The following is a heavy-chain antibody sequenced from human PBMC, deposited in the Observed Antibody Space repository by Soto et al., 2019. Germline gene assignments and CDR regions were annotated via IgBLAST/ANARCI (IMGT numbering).Heavy chain of an antibody. J-gene: IGHJ6*04. Sequence: PGGSLRLSCAASGFTFSSYAMSWVRQAPGKGLEWVSAISGSGGSTYYADSVKGRFTISRDNSKNTLYLQMNSLRAEDTAVYYCAKDAEDIVVVPAAILLYYYYGMDGWGKGTTVTVAS. V-gene: IGHV3-23*01. CDR3: AKDAEDIVVVPAAILLYYYYGMDG. D-gene: IGHD2-2*01. CDR1: GFTFSSYA. CDR2: ISGSGGST.